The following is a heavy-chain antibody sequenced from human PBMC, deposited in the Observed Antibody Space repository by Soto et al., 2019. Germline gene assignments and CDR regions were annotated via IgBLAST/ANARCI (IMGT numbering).Heavy chain of an antibody. V-gene: IGHV3-13*01. J-gene: IGHJ2*01. Sequence: EVQLVESGGGLVQPGESLRLSCAASGFTFSNFDMHWVRQTTGKGLEWVSAIDIAGATYYADSVKGRFTISREKAKNSFYLQMNSLRADDTAVYYCARAARWLQSRYFDLWGRGTLVTVSS. CDR2: IDIAGAT. D-gene: IGHD5-12*01. CDR3: ARAARWLQSRYFDL. CDR1: GFTFSNFD.